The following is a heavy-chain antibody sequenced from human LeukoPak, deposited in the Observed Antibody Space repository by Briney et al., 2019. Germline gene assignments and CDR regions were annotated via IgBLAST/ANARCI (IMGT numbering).Heavy chain of an antibody. CDR1: GYTFTSYG. Sequence: EASVKVSCKASGYTFTSYGISWVRQAPGQGLEWMGWISAYNGNTNYAQKLQGRVTKTTDTSTSTAYMELRSLRSDDTAVYYCARDGYSSGWYVAFDIVGQGTMVTVSS. D-gene: IGHD6-19*01. CDR2: ISAYNGNT. V-gene: IGHV1-18*04. CDR3: ARDGYSSGWYVAFDI. J-gene: IGHJ3*02.